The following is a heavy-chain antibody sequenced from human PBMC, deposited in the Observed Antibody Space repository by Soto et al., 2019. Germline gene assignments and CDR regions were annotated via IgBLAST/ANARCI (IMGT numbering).Heavy chain of an antibody. Sequence: SETLSLTCTVSGGSLNSYYWTWIRQSPGKGLEWIGYVSSTGNTNYNPTLKSRVTLSLDTSTNEVSLSLASVTAADAAVYFCARFSPPRKSYDSNPGWFDPWGQGILVTVSS. J-gene: IGHJ5*02. CDR1: GGSLNSYY. V-gene: IGHV4-59*01. CDR3: ARFSPPRKSYDSNPGWFDP. D-gene: IGHD3-22*01. CDR2: VSSTGNT.